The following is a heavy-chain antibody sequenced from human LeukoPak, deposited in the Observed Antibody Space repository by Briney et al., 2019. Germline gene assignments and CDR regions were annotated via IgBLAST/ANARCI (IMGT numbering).Heavy chain of an antibody. Sequence: SETLSLTCTVSGGSISSYYWSWIRQPPGKGVEWIGYIYYSGSTNYNPSLKSRATISVDTSKNQFSLKLSSVTAADTAVYYCARDGYYDSSGHSEFDYWGQGTLVTVSS. CDR2: IYYSGST. J-gene: IGHJ4*02. D-gene: IGHD3-22*01. V-gene: IGHV4-59*01. CDR3: ARDGYYDSSGHSEFDY. CDR1: GGSISSYY.